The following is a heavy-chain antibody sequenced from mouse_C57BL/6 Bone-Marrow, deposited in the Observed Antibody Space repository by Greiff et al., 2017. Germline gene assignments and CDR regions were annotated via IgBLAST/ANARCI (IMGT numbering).Heavy chain of an antibody. J-gene: IGHJ3*01. CDR2: IHPNSGST. D-gene: IGHD3-2*02. CDR3: ARGISGYAWFAY. CDR1: GYTFTSYW. Sequence: QVQLKQPGAELVKPGASVKLSCKASGYTFTSYWMHWVKQRPGQGLEWIGMIHPNSGSTNYNEKFKSKATLTADKSSRTAYMPLSSLTSEDSAVYYCARGISGYAWFAYWGQGTLVTVSA. V-gene: IGHV1-64*01.